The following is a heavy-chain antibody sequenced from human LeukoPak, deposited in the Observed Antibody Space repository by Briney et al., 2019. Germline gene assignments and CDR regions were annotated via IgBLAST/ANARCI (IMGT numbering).Heavy chain of an antibody. CDR2: INYNGEIT. Sequence: SETLSLTCTVSGGSFSGYLWSWLRQPPGKGLEWIGEINYNGEITNYNPSLKSRLTMSVDTPKNHFSLRLGSVTAADTAVYYCTRSGLTGMRKYTRPDYYYYGMDAWGQGTAVTVSS. CDR3: TRSGLTGMRKYTRPDYYYYGMDA. CDR1: GGSFSGYL. D-gene: IGHD1-14*01. J-gene: IGHJ6*02. V-gene: IGHV4-34*01.